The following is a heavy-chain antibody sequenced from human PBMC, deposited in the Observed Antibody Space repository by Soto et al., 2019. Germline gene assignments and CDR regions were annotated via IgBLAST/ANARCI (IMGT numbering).Heavy chain of an antibody. CDR3: AGRVGATNYGMDV. J-gene: IGHJ6*02. D-gene: IGHD1-26*01. CDR1: EFIVSSKY. Sequence: SFSASEFIVSSKYMNWVRQAPGKGLECVSTIYGSGSTYYADSVKGRFTISRDNSKNTLYLQMNSLRAEDTAVYYCAGRVGATNYGMDVWGQGTTVTVS. CDR2: IYGSGST. V-gene: IGHV3-53*01.